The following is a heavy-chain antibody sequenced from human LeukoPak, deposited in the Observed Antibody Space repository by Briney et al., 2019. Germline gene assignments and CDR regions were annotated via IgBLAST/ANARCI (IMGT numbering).Heavy chain of an antibody. J-gene: IGHJ5*02. D-gene: IGHD3-22*01. CDR1: GFTFSSYS. CDR3: ARDPSTYYYDSSGYYNWFDP. V-gene: IGHV3-21*01. CDR2: ISSISSYI. Sequence: PGGSLRLSCAASGFTFSSYSMNWVRQPPGKGLEWVSSISSISSYIYYADSVKGRVTISRDNAKNSLYLQMNSLRAEDTAVYYCARDPSTYYYDSSGYYNWFDPWGQGTLVTVSS.